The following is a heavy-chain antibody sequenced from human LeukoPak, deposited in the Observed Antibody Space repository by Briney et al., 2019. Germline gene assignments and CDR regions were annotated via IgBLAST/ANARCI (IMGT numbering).Heavy chain of an antibody. CDR1: GYTFTSYA. D-gene: IGHD3-10*01. CDR3: ARGLLWFGEPEYYFDY. CDR2: INAGNGNT. J-gene: IGHJ4*02. V-gene: IGHV1-3*01. Sequence: GASVNVSCKASGYTFTSYAMHWVRQAPGQRLEWMGWINAGNGNTKYSQKFQGRVTITRDTSASTAYMELSSLRSEDTAVYYCARGLLWFGEPEYYFDYWGQGTLVTVSS.